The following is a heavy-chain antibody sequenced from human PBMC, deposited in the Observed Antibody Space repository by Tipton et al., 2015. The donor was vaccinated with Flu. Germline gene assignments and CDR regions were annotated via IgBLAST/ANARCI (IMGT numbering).Heavy chain of an antibody. CDR2: IYYSGST. D-gene: IGHD3-3*01. V-gene: IGHV4-39*07. CDR1: GGSISSSSYY. CDR3: ARDTIFGVAH. Sequence: GSLRLSCTVSGGSISSSSYYWGWIRQPPGKGLEWIGSIYYSGSTYCNPSLKSRVTISVDTSKNQFSLKLSSVTAADTAVYYCARDTIFGVAHWGQGTLVTVSS. J-gene: IGHJ4*02.